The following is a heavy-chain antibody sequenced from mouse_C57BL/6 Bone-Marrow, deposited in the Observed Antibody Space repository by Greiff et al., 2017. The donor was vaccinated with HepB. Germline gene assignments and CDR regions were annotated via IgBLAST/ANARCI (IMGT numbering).Heavy chain of an antibody. V-gene: IGHV2-5*01. CDR3: AKKGNYYGSNYWYFDV. CDR1: GFSLTSFG. Sequence: QVQLKESGPGLVQPSQALSITCPASGFSLTSFGVHWVRQSPGKGLEWLGVIWRGGSTDYNAAFMSRLSITKDNSKSQVFFKMNSLQADDTAIYYCAKKGNYYGSNYWYFDVWGTGTTVTVSS. D-gene: IGHD1-1*01. J-gene: IGHJ1*03. CDR2: IWRGGST.